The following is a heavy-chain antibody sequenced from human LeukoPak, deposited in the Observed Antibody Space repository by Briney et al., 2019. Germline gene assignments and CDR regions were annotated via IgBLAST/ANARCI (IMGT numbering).Heavy chain of an antibody. CDR1: GYTFTSYD. V-gene: IGHV1-8*01. Sequence: GASVKVSCKASGYTFTSYDINWVRQATGQGLEWMGWMNPNSGNTGYAQKFQGRVTMTRNTSISTAYMELSSLRSEDTAVYYCARDHLRRNYDILTGPAIFDYWGQGTLVTVSS. D-gene: IGHD3-9*01. CDR2: MNPNSGNT. J-gene: IGHJ4*02. CDR3: ARDHLRRNYDILTGPAIFDY.